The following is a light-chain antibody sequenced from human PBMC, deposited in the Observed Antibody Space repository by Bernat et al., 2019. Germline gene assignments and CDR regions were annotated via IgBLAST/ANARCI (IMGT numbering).Light chain of an antibody. J-gene: IGKJ1*01. Sequence: DIQMTQSPSSLSASVGGRVTITCRPSQYINSYLNWYQQKPGKAPKLLIYGASTLQSGVPSRFSGNPSGTNFTLTISSLQPDDFATYYCQKSYRTPRAFGQGTKVDIK. CDR1: QYINSY. CDR3: QKSYRTPRA. V-gene: IGKV1-39*01. CDR2: GAS.